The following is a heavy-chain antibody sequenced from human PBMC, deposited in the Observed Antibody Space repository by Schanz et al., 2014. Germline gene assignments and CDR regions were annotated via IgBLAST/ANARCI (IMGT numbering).Heavy chain of an antibody. V-gene: IGHV3-30*18. Sequence: VQLVESGGGLVQPGRSLRLSCAASGFTFSSYGMHWVRQAPGKGLEWVAIISLDGSNQYYADSVKGRFTISRDNSKNTLYLQMNSLRAEDTAVYYCAKYGGELGVAFEYWGQGTLVTVSS. CDR2: ISLDGSNQ. J-gene: IGHJ4*02. D-gene: IGHD7-27*01. CDR3: AKYGGELGVAFEY. CDR1: GFTFSSYG.